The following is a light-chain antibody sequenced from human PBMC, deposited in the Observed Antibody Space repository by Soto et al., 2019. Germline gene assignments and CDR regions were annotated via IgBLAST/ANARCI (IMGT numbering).Light chain of an antibody. CDR2: GAS. CDR3: QQYNNWPYT. J-gene: IGKJ2*01. CDR1: QSVGSN. V-gene: IGKV3-15*01. Sequence: EIVMTQSPATLSVSPGERATLSCRASQSVGSNLAWYQQRPGQAPRPPIYGASTRAIGIPPRFSGSGSGTEFTLTISSLQSEDFAVYYCQQYNNWPYTFGRGTKLEIK.